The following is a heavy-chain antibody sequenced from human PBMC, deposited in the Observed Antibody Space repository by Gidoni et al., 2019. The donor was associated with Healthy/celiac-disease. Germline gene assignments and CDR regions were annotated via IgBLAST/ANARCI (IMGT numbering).Heavy chain of an antibody. D-gene: IGHD4-17*01. CDR3: ARDRAVTTGTGVLDY. V-gene: IGHV3-33*01. CDR1: GFHCSSSG. Sequence: QVQLVESGGGVVQPGGSLGLSCAASGFHCSSSGMHWVRQAPGKGLEWVAVIWYDGSNKYYADSVKGRFTISRDNSKNTLYLQMNSLRAEDTAVYYCARDRAVTTGTGVLDYWGQGTLVTVSS. CDR2: IWYDGSNK. J-gene: IGHJ4*02.